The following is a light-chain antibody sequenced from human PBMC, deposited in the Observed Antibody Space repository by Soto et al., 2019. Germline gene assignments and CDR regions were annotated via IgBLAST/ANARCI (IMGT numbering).Light chain of an antibody. CDR2: GAS. CDR1: QSVSSN. V-gene: IGKV3-15*01. CDR3: QQYNNWPPFT. J-gene: IGKJ3*01. Sequence: EIVMTQSPATLSVSPGERATLSCMASQSVSSNLALYQQKPGQAPRLLIYGASTRATGIPARFSGSGSGTEFTLTISSLQSEDFAVYYCQQYNNWPPFTFGPGTKVDIK.